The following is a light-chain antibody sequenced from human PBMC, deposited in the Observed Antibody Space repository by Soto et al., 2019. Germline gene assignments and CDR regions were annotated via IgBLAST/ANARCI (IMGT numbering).Light chain of an antibody. CDR2: GAS. Sequence: SVLTQSPCTLSLSPGERATLSCRASQSVSSNYLAWYQQKPGPAPRLLIYGASSRATGIPDRFSGSGSGTDFTLTISRLEPEDFAVYYCQQYGSSPPITFGQGTRLEIK. V-gene: IGKV3-20*01. CDR3: QQYGSSPPIT. CDR1: QSVSSNY. J-gene: IGKJ5*01.